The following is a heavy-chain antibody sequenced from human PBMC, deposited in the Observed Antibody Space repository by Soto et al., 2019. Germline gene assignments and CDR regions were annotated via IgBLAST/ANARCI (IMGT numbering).Heavy chain of an antibody. V-gene: IGHV1-2*02. J-gene: IGHJ4*02. CDR1: GYTFTGYY. D-gene: IGHD3-9*01. CDR3: ARPPGYISDWYYFDL. CDR2: ISPKSGGT. Sequence: ASVKVSCKASGYTFTGYYMHWVRQSPGQGFEWMGRISPKSGGTNYAQKFEGRVTMTWDTSLKTAYMELSSLISEDTAVYYCARPPGYISDWYYFDLWGQGTLVTVSS.